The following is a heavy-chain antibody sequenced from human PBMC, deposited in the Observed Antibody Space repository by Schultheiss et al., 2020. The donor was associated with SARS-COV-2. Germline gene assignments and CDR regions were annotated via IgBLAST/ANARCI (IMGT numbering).Heavy chain of an antibody. Sequence: SETLSLTCTVSGGSISSGDYYWSWIRQPPGKGLEYIGHIYNSGSPAYNPSLKSRVAISKDTSKNQVSLKLTSVTAADTAVYYCARVPGYYGMDVWGQGTTVTVSS. CDR1: GGSISSGDYY. D-gene: IGHD1-1*01. CDR2: IYNSGSP. J-gene: IGHJ6*02. V-gene: IGHV4-30-4*01. CDR3: ARVPGYYGMDV.